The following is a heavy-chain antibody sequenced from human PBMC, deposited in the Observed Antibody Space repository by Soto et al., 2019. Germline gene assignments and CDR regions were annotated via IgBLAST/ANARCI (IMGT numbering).Heavy chain of an antibody. D-gene: IGHD4-4*01. Sequence: PGGSLRLSCAASGFTFSTYPMSWVRRAPGKGLEWVSGISGSGISTYYTDSVKGRFTISRDNSKNTVFLQMNSLRDEDTAVYYCVKPPVITASYYYYDMDVWGQGTTVTVSS. CDR1: GFTFSTYP. CDR2: ISGSGIST. V-gene: IGHV3-23*01. J-gene: IGHJ6*02. CDR3: VKPPVITASYYYYDMDV.